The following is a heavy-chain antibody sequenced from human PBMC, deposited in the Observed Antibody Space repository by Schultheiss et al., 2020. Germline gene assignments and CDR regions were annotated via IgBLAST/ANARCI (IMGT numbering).Heavy chain of an antibody. D-gene: IGHD6-19*01. CDR2: IYYSGST. V-gene: IGHV4-31*03. Sequence: SETLSLTCTVSGGSISSGGYYWSWIRQHPGKGLEWIGYIYYSGSTYYNPSLKSRVTISVDTSKNQFSLKLSSVTAADTAVYYCARDPVPGGLEDAFDIWGQGTMVTVSS. J-gene: IGHJ3*02. CDR3: ARDPVPGGLEDAFDI. CDR1: GGSISSGGYY.